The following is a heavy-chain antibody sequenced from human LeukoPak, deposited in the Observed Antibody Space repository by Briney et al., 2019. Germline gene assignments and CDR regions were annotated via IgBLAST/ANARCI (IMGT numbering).Heavy chain of an antibody. D-gene: IGHD6-13*01. CDR1: GYTFTSYG. Sequence: ASVKVSCKASGYTFTSYGISWVRQAPGQGLEWMGWISAYNGNTDYAQKLQGRVTMTTDTSTSTAYMELRSLRSDDTAVYYCARDDSRSWLYYYHFRMDGWGQGTTVTVSS. V-gene: IGHV1-18*01. CDR2: ISAYNGNT. J-gene: IGHJ6*02. CDR3: ARDDSRSWLYYYHFRMDG.